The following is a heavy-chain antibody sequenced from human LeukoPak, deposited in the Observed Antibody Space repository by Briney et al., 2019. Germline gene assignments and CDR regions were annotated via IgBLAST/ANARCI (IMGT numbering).Heavy chain of an antibody. Sequence: SETLSLTCAVYGGSFSGYYWSWVRQPPGKGLEWIGEINHSGSTNYNPSLKSRVTISVDTSKNQFSLKLSSVTAADTAVYYCARGFESRLRKRSSGWSIDYYMDVWGKGTTVTVSS. J-gene: IGHJ6*03. CDR1: GGSFSGYY. V-gene: IGHV4-34*01. CDR3: ARGFESRLRKRSSGWSIDYYMDV. CDR2: INHSGST. D-gene: IGHD6-19*01.